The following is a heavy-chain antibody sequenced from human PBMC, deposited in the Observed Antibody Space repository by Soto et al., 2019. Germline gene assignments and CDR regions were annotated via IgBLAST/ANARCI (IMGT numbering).Heavy chain of an antibody. CDR3: ARDAYYDESSGYFDY. CDR1: GFIFNNYW. D-gene: IGHD3-22*01. V-gene: IGHV3-7*01. J-gene: IGHJ4*02. CDR2: IKQDGSKK. Sequence: EVQLVESGGGLVQPGGSLRLSCAASGFIFNNYWMTWVRQAPGKGLEWVANIKQDGSKKYYVDSVKGRFTISRDNAKNSLYLQMNSLRADDTAVYYCARDAYYDESSGYFDYWGQGTLVTVSS.